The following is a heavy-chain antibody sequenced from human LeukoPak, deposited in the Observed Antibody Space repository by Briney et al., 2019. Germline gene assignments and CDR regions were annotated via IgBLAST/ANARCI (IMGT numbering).Heavy chain of an antibody. V-gene: IGHV1-2*02. D-gene: IGHD3-10*01. CDR2: INPHSGAT. J-gene: IGHJ4*02. Sequence: GASVKVSCKASGDTFASGNVFRAYYMHWVRQAPGQGLEWMGGINPHSGATLYAQMFQGRVSMTRDTSINTAYMELNRLTSDDTAVYFCARETYGPGIKSVEYWGQGSLVTVSS. CDR3: ARETYGPGIKSVEY. CDR1: GDTFASGNVFRAYY.